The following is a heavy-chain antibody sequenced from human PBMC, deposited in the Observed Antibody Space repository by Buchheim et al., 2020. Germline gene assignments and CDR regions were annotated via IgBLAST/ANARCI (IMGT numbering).Heavy chain of an antibody. V-gene: IGHV3-21*01. CDR3: ARGVYNWNYGRHGWFDP. D-gene: IGHD1-7*01. CDR1: GFTFSSYS. J-gene: IGHJ5*02. Sequence: EVQLVESGGGLVKPGGSLRLSCAASGFTFSSYSMNWVRQAPGKGLEWVSSISSSSSYIYYADSVKGRFTISRDNAKNSLYLQMNSLRAEDTAVYYCARGVYNWNYGRHGWFDPWGQGTL. CDR2: ISSSSSYI.